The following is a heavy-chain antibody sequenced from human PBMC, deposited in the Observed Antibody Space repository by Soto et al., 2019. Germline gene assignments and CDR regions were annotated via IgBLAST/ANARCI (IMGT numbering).Heavy chain of an antibody. V-gene: IGHV3-23*01. CDR2: ISGNGGST. Sequence: EVQLLESGGTLVQPGGSLRLSCAASGFTFSSYAMSWVRQAPGKGMEWVSAISGNGGSTYYADSVKGRFTISRDNSQNTLYLQMNSLRAEDTAVYYCAKGRKAIDYWGQGTLVTVSS. CDR1: GFTFSSYA. J-gene: IGHJ4*02. CDR3: AKGRKAIDY.